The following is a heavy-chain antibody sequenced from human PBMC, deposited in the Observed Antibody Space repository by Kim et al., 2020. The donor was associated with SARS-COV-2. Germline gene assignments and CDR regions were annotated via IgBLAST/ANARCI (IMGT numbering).Heavy chain of an antibody. CDR1: GFTFSSYS. CDR2: ISSSSYI. Sequence: GGSLRLSCAASGFTFSSYSMNWVRQAPGKGLEWVSYISSSSYIYYADSVKGRFTISRDNAENSLYLQMNSLRADDTAVYYCARGREYGSGGQVDIYYY. V-gene: IGHV3-21*01. CDR3: ARGREYGSGGQVDIYYY. D-gene: IGHD3-10*01. J-gene: IGHJ6*01.